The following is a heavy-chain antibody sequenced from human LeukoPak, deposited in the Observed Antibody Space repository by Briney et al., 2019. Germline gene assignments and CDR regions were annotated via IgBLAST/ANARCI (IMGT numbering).Heavy chain of an antibody. CDR2: ISWQSRTR. V-gene: IGHV3-9*01. CDR1: GFTFSSSA. J-gene: IGHJ6*02. Sequence: GGSLRLSCAASGFTFSSSAMSWVRQVPGKGLEWVSGISWQSRTRKYADSVRGRFTISRDNAKNSLYLQMNSLKLEDTALYYCVKDRDFWSGLDVWGQGTMVTVS. CDR3: VKDRDFWSGLDV. D-gene: IGHD3-3*01.